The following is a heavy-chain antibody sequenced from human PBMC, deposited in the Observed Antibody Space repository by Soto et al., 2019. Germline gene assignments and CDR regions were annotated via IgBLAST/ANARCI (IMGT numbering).Heavy chain of an antibody. CDR2: ISGSGGST. V-gene: IGHV3-23*01. D-gene: IGHD6-19*01. J-gene: IGHJ5*02. CDR1: GFTFSSYA. Sequence: PGGSLRLSCAASGFTFSSYAMSWVRQAPGKGLEWVSAISGSGGSTYYADSVKGRFTISRDNSKNTLYLQMNSLRAEDTAVYYCAKGYSSGWLLQNWFDPWGQGTLVTVSS. CDR3: AKGYSSGWLLQNWFDP.